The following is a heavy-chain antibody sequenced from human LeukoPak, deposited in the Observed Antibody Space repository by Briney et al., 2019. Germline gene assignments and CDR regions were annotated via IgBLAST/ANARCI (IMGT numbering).Heavy chain of an antibody. CDR2: IKSKTDGGTT. Sequence: GGSLRLFCAASGFTFSNAWMSWVRQAPGKGLEWVGRIKSKTDGGTTDYAAPVKGRFTISRDDSKNTLYLQMNCLKTEDTAVYYCTPVGSGFGEPIGWGQGTLVTVSS. V-gene: IGHV3-15*01. D-gene: IGHD3-10*01. CDR3: TPVGSGFGEPIG. J-gene: IGHJ4*02. CDR1: GFTFSNAW.